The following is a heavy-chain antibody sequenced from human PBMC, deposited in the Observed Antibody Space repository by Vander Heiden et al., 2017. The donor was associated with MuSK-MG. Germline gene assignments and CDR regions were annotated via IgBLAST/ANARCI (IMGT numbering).Heavy chain of an antibody. CDR1: AFTSSDYY. CDR2: ISSSGSTI. D-gene: IGHD2-15*01. V-gene: IGHV3-11*01. J-gene: IGHJ4*02. CDR3: ARDRGVPGWFDY. Sequence: QVRLVEPGGGLVKPGGSLRLPCAASAFTSSDYYMSWIRQAPGKGLEWVSYISSSGSTIYYADSVKGRFTISRDNAKNSLYLQMNSLRAEDTAVYYCARDRGVPGWFDYWGQGTLVTVSS.